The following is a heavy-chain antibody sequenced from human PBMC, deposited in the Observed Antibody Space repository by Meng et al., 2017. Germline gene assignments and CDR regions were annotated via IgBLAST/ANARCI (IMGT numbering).Heavy chain of an antibody. CDR2: ISAYNGNT. D-gene: IGHD6-19*01. V-gene: IGHV1-18*01. Sequence: ASVKVSCKASGYTFTSYGISWVRQAPGQGLEWMGWISAYNGNTNYAQKLQGRVTMTTDTSTSTAYMELRSLRSDDTAVYYGARERGGWYVTDYHAFDIWGQGTMVTVSS. J-gene: IGHJ3*02. CDR1: GYTFTSYG. CDR3: ARERGGWYVTDYHAFDI.